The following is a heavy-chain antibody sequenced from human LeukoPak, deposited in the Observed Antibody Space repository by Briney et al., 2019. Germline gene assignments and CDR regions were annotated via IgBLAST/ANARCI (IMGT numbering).Heavy chain of an antibody. D-gene: IGHD6-19*01. CDR1: GYTFTSYY. CDR2: INPNSGGT. CDR3: ARCPQYSSGPKSYYYYYYMDV. Sequence: ASVKVSCKASGYTFTSYYIHWVRQAPGQGLEWMGWINPNSGGTNYAQKFQGRVTMTRDTSISTAYMELSRLRSDDTAVYYCARCPQYSSGPKSYYYYYYMDVWGKGTTVTVSS. J-gene: IGHJ6*03. V-gene: IGHV1-2*02.